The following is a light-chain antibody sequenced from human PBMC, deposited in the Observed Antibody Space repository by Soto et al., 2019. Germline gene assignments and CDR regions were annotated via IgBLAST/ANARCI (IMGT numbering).Light chain of an antibody. V-gene: IGLV1-47*01. Sequence: QSVLTQPPSASGTPGQRVTISCSESSSNIGSNYVYWYQQLPGTAPKLLIYRNNQRPSGVPDRFSGSKSGTSASLAISGLRSEDEADYYCAAWDDSPRWVFGGGTKVTVL. CDR3: AAWDDSPRWV. CDR2: RNN. CDR1: SSNIGSNY. J-gene: IGLJ3*02.